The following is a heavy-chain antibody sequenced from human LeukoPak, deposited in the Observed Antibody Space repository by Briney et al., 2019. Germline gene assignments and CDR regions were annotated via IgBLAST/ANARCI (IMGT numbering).Heavy chain of an antibody. CDR2: ISSSSSTI. CDR3: ARVGYDYVWGSYRYFDY. J-gene: IGHJ4*02. CDR1: GFTFSSYS. V-gene: IGHV3-48*01. D-gene: IGHD3-16*02. Sequence: GGSLRLSCAASGFTFSSYSMNWVRQAPGKGLEWVSYISSSSSTIYYADSVKGRFTISRDNAKNSLYLQMNSLRAEDTAVYYCARVGYDYVWGSYRYFDYWGQGTLVTVSS.